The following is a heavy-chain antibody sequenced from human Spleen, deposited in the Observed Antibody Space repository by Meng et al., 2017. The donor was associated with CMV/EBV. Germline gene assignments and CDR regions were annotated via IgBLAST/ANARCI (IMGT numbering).Heavy chain of an antibody. Sequence: GGSLRLSCAASGSTFSRYGMDWVRQAPGKGLEWVAFIRYDVSNKYYADSVKGRLTISRDNSKNTLYLRMDSLRAEDTAVYYCAKGQFFYESGGYLILDSWGQGALVTVSS. CDR2: IRYDVSNK. V-gene: IGHV3-30*02. D-gene: IGHD3-22*01. CDR1: GSTFSRYG. CDR3: AKGQFFYESGGYLILDS. J-gene: IGHJ4*02.